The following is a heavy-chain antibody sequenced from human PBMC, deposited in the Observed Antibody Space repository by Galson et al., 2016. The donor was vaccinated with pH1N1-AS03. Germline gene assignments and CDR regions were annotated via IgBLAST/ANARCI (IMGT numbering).Heavy chain of an antibody. CDR1: GFTFDDYDDYA. CDR2: ISWNGGSR. D-gene: IGHD6-19*01. Sequence: SLRLSCAASGFTFDDYDDYAMHWVRQVPGKGLEWVSGISWNGGSRGYADSVRGRFTIPRDNARNTLDLQMNSLKTEDTAFYYCAAAQGAWLVGRMLYWGQATLVTVSS. J-gene: IGHJ4*02. CDR3: AAAQGAWLVGRMLY. V-gene: IGHV3-9*01.